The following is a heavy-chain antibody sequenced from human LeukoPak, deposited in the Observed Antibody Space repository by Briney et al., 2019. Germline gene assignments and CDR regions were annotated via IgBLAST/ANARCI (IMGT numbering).Heavy chain of an antibody. V-gene: IGHV3-23*01. Sequence: PGGSLRLSCAASGFTFSNYAMSWVRQAPGKGLEWVSAISGSGGSTYYADSVKGRFTISRDNSKNTLYLQMNSLRAEDTAAYYCAKVTSGWYDYWGQGTLVTVSS. J-gene: IGHJ4*02. CDR2: ISGSGGST. CDR1: GFTFSNYA. CDR3: AKVTSGWYDY. D-gene: IGHD6-19*01.